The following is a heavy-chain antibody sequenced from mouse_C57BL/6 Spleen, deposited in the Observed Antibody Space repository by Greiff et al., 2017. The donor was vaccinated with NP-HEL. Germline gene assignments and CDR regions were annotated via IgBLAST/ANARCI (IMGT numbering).Heavy chain of an antibody. CDR2: INYDGSST. J-gene: IGHJ2*01. CDR3: ARSLYYGSSYGYYFDY. CDR1: GFTFSDYY. Sequence: EVKLMESEGGLVQPGSSMKLSCTASGFTFSDYYMAWVRQVPEKGLEWVANINYDGSSTYYLDSLKSRFIISRDNAKNILYLQMSSLKSEDTATYYCARSLYYGSSYGYYFDYWGQGTTLTVSS. D-gene: IGHD1-1*01. V-gene: IGHV5-16*01.